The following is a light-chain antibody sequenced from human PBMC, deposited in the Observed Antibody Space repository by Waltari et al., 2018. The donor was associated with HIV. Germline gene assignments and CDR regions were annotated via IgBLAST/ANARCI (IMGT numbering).Light chain of an antibody. CDR3: AAWDDSLSGRV. CDR1: SSNMGSIY. J-gene: IGLJ3*02. CDR2: RNN. Sequence: QSVLTQPPSASGTPGQRVPVACSGSSSNMGSIYSFGYKQLQGPAPKLLISRNNQRPSGVPDRFSGSESGTSASLAISGLRSEDEADYYCAAWDDSLSGRVFGGGTKLTVL. V-gene: IGLV1-47*01.